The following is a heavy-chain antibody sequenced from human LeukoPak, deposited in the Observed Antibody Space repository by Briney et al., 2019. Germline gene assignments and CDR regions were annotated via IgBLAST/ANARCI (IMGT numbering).Heavy chain of an antibody. CDR3: AKGGSAIIAAAGNDY. J-gene: IGHJ4*02. Sequence: PGGSLRLSCAASGFTFSSYWMHWVRQAPGKGLVWVSRINSDGSSTSYADSVKGRFTISRDNAKNTLYLQMNSLRAEDTAVYYCAKGGSAIIAAAGNDYWGQGTLVTVSS. CDR2: INSDGSST. CDR1: GFTFSSYW. V-gene: IGHV3-74*01. D-gene: IGHD6-13*01.